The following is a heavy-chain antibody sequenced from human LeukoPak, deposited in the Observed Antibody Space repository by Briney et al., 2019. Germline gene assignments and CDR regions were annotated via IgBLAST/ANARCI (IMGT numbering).Heavy chain of an antibody. D-gene: IGHD5-18*01. V-gene: IGHV3-21*01. CDR3: ALGRFSYGFLYYHQ. CDR2: ISSDSHYI. Sequence: PGGSLRLSCAASGFTFSSYGMDWVRQAPGKGLEWVSSISSDSHYIYYADPLKGRFTISRDNAKNSLYLQMNSLGAEDTAVYYCALGRFSYGFLYYHQWGQGTLVTVSS. CDR1: GFTFSSYG. J-gene: IGHJ1*01.